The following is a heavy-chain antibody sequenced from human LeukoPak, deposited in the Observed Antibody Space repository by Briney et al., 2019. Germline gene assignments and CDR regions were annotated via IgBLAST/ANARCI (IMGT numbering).Heavy chain of an antibody. CDR2: IYYSGST. D-gene: IGHD3-9*01. J-gene: IGHJ6*04. CDR3: ARGPRYFRYGLDV. CDR1: GGSISSGDYY. V-gene: IGHV4-30-4*01. Sequence: PSETLSLTCTVSGGSISSGDYYWSWIRQPPGKGLEWIGYIYYSGSTYYNPSLKSRVTISVDTSKNQFSLKLYSVTAADTAVYYCARGPRYFRYGLDVWGKGTTVTVSS.